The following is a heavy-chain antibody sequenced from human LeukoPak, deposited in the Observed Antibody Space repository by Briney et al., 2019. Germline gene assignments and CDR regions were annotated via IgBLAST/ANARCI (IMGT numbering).Heavy chain of an antibody. CDR1: GFTFSSYA. CDR3: AKGRGAYCSSTSCYRPIDY. Sequence: GGSLRLSCAASGFTFSSYAMSWVRQAPEKGLEWVSAISGSGGSTYYADSVKGRFTISRDNSKNTLYLQMNSLRAEDTAVYYCAKGRGAYCSSTSCYRPIDYWGQGTLVTVSS. CDR2: ISGSGGST. J-gene: IGHJ4*02. V-gene: IGHV3-23*01. D-gene: IGHD2-2*02.